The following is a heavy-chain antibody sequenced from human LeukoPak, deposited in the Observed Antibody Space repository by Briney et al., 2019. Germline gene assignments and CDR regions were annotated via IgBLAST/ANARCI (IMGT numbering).Heavy chain of an antibody. CDR3: ARATFHYDTSGRYYYNYGMDV. CDR1: VFTFSSYG. J-gene: IGHJ6*02. CDR2: IWFDGSNE. D-gene: IGHD3-22*01. V-gene: IGHV3-33*01. Sequence: PGGSLRLSCAASVFTFSSYGMHWVRQAPGKGLEWVAVIWFDGSNEYYADSVKDRFTISRDNSKNTLYLQMNSLRAEDTAVYYCARATFHYDTSGRYYYNYGMDVWGQGTTVTVSS.